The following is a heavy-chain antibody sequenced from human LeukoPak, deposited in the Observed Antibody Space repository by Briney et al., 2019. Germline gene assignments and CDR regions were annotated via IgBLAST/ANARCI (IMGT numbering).Heavy chain of an antibody. CDR3: ARGIVGLVLSSSSGNWFDP. D-gene: IGHD3/OR15-3a*01. CDR1: GGSISSGDYY. J-gene: IGHJ5*02. CDR2: IYYTGST. V-gene: IGHV4-30-4*01. Sequence: SETLSLTCTVSGGSISSGDYYWSWLRQPPGKGLEWIGYIYYTGSTYYSPSLKSRLTISVALSKNQFSLKLTSVTAADTAVYFCARGIVGLVLSSSSGNWFDPWGQGTLVTVSS.